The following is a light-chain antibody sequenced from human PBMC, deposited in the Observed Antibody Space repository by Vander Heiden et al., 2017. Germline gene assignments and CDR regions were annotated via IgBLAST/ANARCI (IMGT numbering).Light chain of an antibody. CDR3: QQYNSALMYT. Sequence: IVFTQSPGTLSLSSGERATLSCRASQSLTKNYLAWYQQKPGQAPRLLIYGASNRATGIPDRFSGSGSGTDFTLTISRLEPEDFAVYYCQQYNSALMYTFGQGTKLEIK. CDR1: QSLTKNY. V-gene: IGKV3-20*01. CDR2: GAS. J-gene: IGKJ2*01.